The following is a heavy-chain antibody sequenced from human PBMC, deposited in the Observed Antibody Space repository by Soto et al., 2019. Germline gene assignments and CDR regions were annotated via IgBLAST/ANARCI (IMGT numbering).Heavy chain of an antibody. CDR3: ARGRYGDY. J-gene: IGHJ4*02. D-gene: IGHD1-1*01. Sequence: QVHLVQSGAEVKKPGASVKVSCKGSGYAFTTYGITWVRQAPGQGLEWMGWISAHNGNTNYAQKLQGRVTVTRDTSTSTAFSHSRSLSADYTLVYQFARGRYGDYSGQGALVTVSS. CDR2: ISAHNGNT. V-gene: IGHV1-18*01. CDR1: GYAFTTYG.